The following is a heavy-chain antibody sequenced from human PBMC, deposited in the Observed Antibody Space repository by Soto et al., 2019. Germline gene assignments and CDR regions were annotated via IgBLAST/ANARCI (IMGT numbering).Heavy chain of an antibody. CDR1: GYPFTGPY. V-gene: IGHV1-2*02. Sequence: ASVKVSCKVSGYPFTGPYIYWVRQAPGQGLEWMGWINPSSGGTEFAEKFQGRVTVTRETSIRTVFLELNSLTSDATGVYFCARDFRTYSHGVDVWGKGTAVTVSS. J-gene: IGHJ6*04. D-gene: IGHD4-4*01. CDR2: INPSSGGT. CDR3: ARDFRTYSHGVDV.